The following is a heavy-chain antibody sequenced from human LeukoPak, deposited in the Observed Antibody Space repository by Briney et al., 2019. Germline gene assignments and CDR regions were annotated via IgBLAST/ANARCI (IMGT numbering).Heavy chain of an antibody. CDR1: GFTFSSYW. V-gene: IGHV3-74*01. D-gene: IGHD1-14*01. Sequence: PGGSLRLSCAASGFTFSSYWVHWVRQAPGKGLVWVSRINSDGSSTSYADSVKGRFTISRDNAKNSLYLQMNSLRAEDTAVYYCARVTTPPQIYPPGLDDYWGQGTLVTVSS. CDR2: INSDGSST. J-gene: IGHJ4*02. CDR3: ARVTTPPQIYPPGLDDY.